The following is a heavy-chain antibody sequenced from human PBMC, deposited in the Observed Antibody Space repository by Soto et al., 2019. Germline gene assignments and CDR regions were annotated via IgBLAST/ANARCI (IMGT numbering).Heavy chain of an antibody. CDR1: GYTFSKYW. CDR3: ARPAMVRGVIIMSPRYDY. V-gene: IGHV5-51*01. D-gene: IGHD3-10*01. CDR2: IYPGDSDT. Sequence: GESLKISCKGSGYTFSKYWIGWVRQMPGKGLEWMGIIYPGDSDTRYSPSFQGQVTISADKSIRTAYLQWSSLKASETAMYYCARPAMVRGVIIMSPRYDYWGQGTLVTVSS. J-gene: IGHJ4*02.